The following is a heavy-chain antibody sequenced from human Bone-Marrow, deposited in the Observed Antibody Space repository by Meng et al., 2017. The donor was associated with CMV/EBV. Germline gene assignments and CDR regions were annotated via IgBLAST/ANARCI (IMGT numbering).Heavy chain of an antibody. CDR2: IYYSGST. D-gene: IGHD3-10*01. J-gene: IGHJ5*02. CDR3: ARVHSTPRYYYGSGVDP. CDR1: SIRSGCYY. V-gene: IGHV4-31*02. Sequence: SIRSGCYYWSWLRQHPGKGLEWIGYIYYSGSTYYNPSLKSRVTISVDTSKNQFSLKLSSVTAADTAVYYCARVHSTPRYYYGSGVDPWGQGTLVTVSS.